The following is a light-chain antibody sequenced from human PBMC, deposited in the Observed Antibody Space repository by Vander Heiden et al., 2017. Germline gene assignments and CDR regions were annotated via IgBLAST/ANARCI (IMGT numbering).Light chain of an antibody. V-gene: IGLV2-14*03. CDR1: SSDVGGYNY. Sequence: FALTQPASVFGSPGPSITFSCTGTSSDVGGYNYVSWYQQHPGKAPKLMIYDVSNRPSGVSNRFSGSKSGNTASLTISGLQAEDEADYYCSSYTSSSTWVFGGGTKLTVL. CDR3: SSYTSSSTWV. CDR2: DVS. J-gene: IGLJ3*02.